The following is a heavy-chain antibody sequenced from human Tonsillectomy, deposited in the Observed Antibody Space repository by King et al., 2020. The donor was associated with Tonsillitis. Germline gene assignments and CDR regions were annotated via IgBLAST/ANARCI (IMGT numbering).Heavy chain of an antibody. Sequence: VQLVESGGGLVKPGGSLRLSCAASGFTFSNAWMSWVRQAPGKGLEWVGRIKSKTDGGTTDYAAPVKGRFTISRDDSKNTQYLQMNSLKTEDTAVYYFTTETPHISGDYYYYMDVWGKGTTVTVSS. CDR1: GFTFSNAW. CDR3: TTETPHISGDYYYYMDV. D-gene: IGHD7-27*01. CDR2: IKSKTDGGTT. V-gene: IGHV3-15*01. J-gene: IGHJ6*03.